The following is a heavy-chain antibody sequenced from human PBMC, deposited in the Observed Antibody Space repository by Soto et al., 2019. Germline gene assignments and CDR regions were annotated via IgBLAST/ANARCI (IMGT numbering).Heavy chain of an antibody. V-gene: IGHV3-30*18. Sequence: QVQLVESGGGVVQPGRSLRLSCTASGFTFNTYAMHWVRQAPGRGLEWVAIISSDGFNKYYADSVKGRFTISRDNSMNTLYVQMNSLRAEDTAVYYCAKDPITNGWSANYFDYWGQGTLVTVSS. CDR1: GFTFNTYA. CDR2: ISSDGFNK. D-gene: IGHD6-19*01. CDR3: AKDPITNGWSANYFDY. J-gene: IGHJ4*02.